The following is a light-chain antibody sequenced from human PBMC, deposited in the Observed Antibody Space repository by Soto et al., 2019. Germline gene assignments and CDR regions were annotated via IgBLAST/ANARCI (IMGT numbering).Light chain of an antibody. CDR2: DAS. J-gene: IGKJ3*01. V-gene: IGKV1-5*01. Sequence: DIQMTQSPSTLSASVGDRVTLTCRASQSVSSWLAWYQQKPGKAPKLLIYDASTLETGVPSRFSGSGSQIEFTLTITSLQPDDFATYFCQQYNTVGITFGPGTTVDV. CDR1: QSVSSW. CDR3: QQYNTVGIT.